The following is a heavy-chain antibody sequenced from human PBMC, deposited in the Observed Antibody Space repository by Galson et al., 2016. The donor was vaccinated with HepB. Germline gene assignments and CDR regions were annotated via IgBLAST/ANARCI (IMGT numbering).Heavy chain of an antibody. V-gene: IGHV3-13*01. CDR3: ASGSINQGAFDI. D-gene: IGHD6-6*01. CDR2: IGITGDT. Sequence: SLRLSCAASGFTFSNYDMHWVRQATGKSPEWVSSIGITGDTYYPGSVKGRFTIPRESANNSLYLQMNSLRAEDTAVYYCASGSINQGAFDIWGQGTMVTVSS. CDR1: GFTFSNYD. J-gene: IGHJ3*02.